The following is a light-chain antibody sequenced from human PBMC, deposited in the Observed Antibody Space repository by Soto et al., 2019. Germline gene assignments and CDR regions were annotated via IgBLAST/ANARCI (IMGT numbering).Light chain of an antibody. CDR1: TSNIGNNY. Sequence: QSVLTQPPSVSAAPGQKVTISCSGSTSNIGNNYVYWYQHLPGTAPKLLIYENNKRPSGIPDRFSGSKSGTSATLGITGLQTGDEADYYCGTLDSSLSASWVFVGGTKLTVL. V-gene: IGLV1-51*02. CDR3: GTLDSSLSASWV. CDR2: ENN. J-gene: IGLJ3*02.